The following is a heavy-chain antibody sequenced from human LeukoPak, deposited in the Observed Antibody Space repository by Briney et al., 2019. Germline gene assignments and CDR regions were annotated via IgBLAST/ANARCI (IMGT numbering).Heavy chain of an antibody. D-gene: IGHD4-17*01. CDR2: INSDGSST. Sequence: GGSLRLSCAASGFTFSSYWMHWVRQAPGKGLGWVSRINSDGSSTSYADSVKGRFTISSDNAQNTLYLQMNSLRAEDTAVYYCASWSSTVTTFDYWGQGTLVTVSS. CDR1: GFTFSSYW. J-gene: IGHJ4*02. V-gene: IGHV3-74*01. CDR3: ASWSSTVTTFDY.